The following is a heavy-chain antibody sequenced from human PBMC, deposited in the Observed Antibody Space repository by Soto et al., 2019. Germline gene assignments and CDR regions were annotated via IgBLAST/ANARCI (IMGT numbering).Heavy chain of an antibody. V-gene: IGHV3-53*05. CDR2: IYSGGSI. J-gene: IGHJ6*02. CDR1: GFTVNSNY. Sequence: XGSLALSCAASGFTVNSNYMSWVRQAPGKGLEWVSVIYSGGSIGYADSVKGRFTISRGNAKNSLYLQMNSLRAEDTALYYCAKDMPPSRSSHESYYYYGMDVWGQGTTVTVSS. CDR3: AKDMPPSRSSHESYYYYGMDV. D-gene: IGHD2-2*01.